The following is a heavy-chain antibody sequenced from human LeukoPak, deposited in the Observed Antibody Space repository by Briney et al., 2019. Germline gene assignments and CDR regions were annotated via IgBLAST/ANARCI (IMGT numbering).Heavy chain of an antibody. CDR3: ARRTSSGIYFL. CDR1: GGSFSGYY. V-gene: IGHV4-34*01. D-gene: IGHD1-26*01. J-gene: IGHJ4*02. Sequence: PSETLSLTCAVYGGSFSGYYWSWIRQPPGKGLEWVGEINHSGSTNYNPSLKSRVTISLDTSKNQFSLKLSSVTAADTGGDYCARRTSSGIYFLWGQGTLVTVSS. CDR2: INHSGST.